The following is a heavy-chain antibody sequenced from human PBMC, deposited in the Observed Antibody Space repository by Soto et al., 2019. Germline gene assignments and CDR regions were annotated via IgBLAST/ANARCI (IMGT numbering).Heavy chain of an antibody. CDR1: GYTFTSYA. D-gene: IGHD2-8*01. J-gene: IGHJ5*02. CDR2: INAGNGNT. Sequence: ASVKVSCKASGYTFTSYAMHWVRQAPGQRLEWMGWINAGNGNTKYSQKFQGRVTITRDTSASTAYMELSSLRSEDTAVYYCARVSFVYAGTPIDPWGQGTLVTVSS. V-gene: IGHV1-3*01. CDR3: ARVSFVYAGTPIDP.